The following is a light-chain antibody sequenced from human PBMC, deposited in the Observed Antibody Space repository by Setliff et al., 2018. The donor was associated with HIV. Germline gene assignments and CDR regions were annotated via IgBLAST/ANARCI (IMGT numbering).Light chain of an antibody. Sequence: LTQPASVSGSPGQSITVSCTGTNSDIGSYNFVSWYQQHPGKAPKLMIFDVNKRPSGVSDRFSGSKSGNTASLTISGLQAEDEADYYCCSYTTGLTYVFGTGTKVTVL. CDR3: CSYTTGLTYV. J-gene: IGLJ1*01. V-gene: IGLV2-14*03. CDR2: DVN. CDR1: NSDIGSYNF.